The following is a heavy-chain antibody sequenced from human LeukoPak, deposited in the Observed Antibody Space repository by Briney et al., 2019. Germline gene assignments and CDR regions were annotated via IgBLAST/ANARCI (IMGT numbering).Heavy chain of an antibody. CDR2: ISYSGSTI. Sequence: PGGSLRLSCAASGFTFSDYYMSWIRQAPGKGLEWLSYISYSGSTIYYADSVKGRFTISRDNAKNSLYLQMNSLRAEDTAVYYCARSARSEDDDFWGGYLPNWGQGTLVTVSS. J-gene: IGHJ4*02. CDR1: GFTFSDYY. D-gene: IGHD3-3*01. CDR3: ARSARSEDDDFWGGYLPN. V-gene: IGHV3-11*04.